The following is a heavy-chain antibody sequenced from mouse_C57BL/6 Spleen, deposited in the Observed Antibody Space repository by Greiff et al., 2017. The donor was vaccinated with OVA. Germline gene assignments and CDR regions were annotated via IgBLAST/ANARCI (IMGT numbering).Heavy chain of an antibody. J-gene: IGHJ1*03. D-gene: IGHD2-2*01. Sequence: VQLQQPGAELVRPGASVKLSCTASGFNIKDDYMHWVKQRPEQGLEWIGWIDPENGDTEYASKFQGKATITADTSSNTAYLQLSSLTSEDTAVYYCTTWGLPYWYFDVWGTGTTVTVSS. CDR2: IDPENGDT. CDR1: GFNIKDDY. CDR3: TTWGLPYWYFDV. V-gene: IGHV14-4*01.